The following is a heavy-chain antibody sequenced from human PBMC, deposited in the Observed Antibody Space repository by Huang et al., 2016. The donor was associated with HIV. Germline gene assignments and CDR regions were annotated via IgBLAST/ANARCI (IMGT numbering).Heavy chain of an antibody. Sequence: QVRLQESGPGLVKPSETLSLSCTVSGYSVSSHYWGWIRHPPGKGLEWIGTVYDSGTTKYNPRLKRRITISVDTSKNGVSLNITSVSAADTAMYFCVRDQGRLAVGGIDNWFDPWGQGALVTVSS. J-gene: IGHJ5*02. D-gene: IGHD6-19*01. CDR1: GYSVSSHY. CDR3: VRDQGRLAVGGIDNWFDP. CDR2: VYDSGTT. V-gene: IGHV4-59*02.